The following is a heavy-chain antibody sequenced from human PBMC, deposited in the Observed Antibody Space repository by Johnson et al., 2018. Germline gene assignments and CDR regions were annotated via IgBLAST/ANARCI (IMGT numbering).Heavy chain of an antibody. D-gene: IGHD4-17*01. CDR1: GFYFEDYA. Sequence: VQLVQSGGGLVQPGRSLRLTCTGSGFYFEDYAIHWVRQAPGKGLEWVAGISFNSGSRGYADSVKGRFTISRDNAKNSLVLEMESLRPEDTALYYCAKDRGLRTRGDAFDIWGQGTMVTVSS. CDR2: ISFNSGSR. V-gene: IGHV3-9*01. J-gene: IGHJ3*02. CDR3: AKDRGLRTRGDAFDI.